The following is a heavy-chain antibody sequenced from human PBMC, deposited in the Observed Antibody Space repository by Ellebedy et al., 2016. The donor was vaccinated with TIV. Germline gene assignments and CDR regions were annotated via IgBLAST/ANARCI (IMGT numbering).Heavy chain of an antibody. Sequence: AASVKVSCKASGGTFSSYAISWVRQAPGQGLEWMGRIIPILGIANYAQKFQGRVTITADKSTNTAYMELSSLRSEDTAVYYCASYGYCSGGSCDTSFDYWGQGTLVTVSS. V-gene: IGHV1-69*04. CDR2: IIPILGIA. CDR3: ASYGYCSGGSCDTSFDY. CDR1: GGTFSSYA. D-gene: IGHD2-15*01. J-gene: IGHJ4*02.